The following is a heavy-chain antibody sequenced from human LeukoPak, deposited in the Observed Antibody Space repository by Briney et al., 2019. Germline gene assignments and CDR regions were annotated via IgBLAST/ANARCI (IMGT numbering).Heavy chain of an antibody. J-gene: IGHJ4*02. Sequence: HAGGSLRLSCAASGFTFSSYAMSWVRQAPGKGLEWVSAISGSGGSTYYADSVKGRFTISRDNSKNTLYLQMNSLRAEDTAVYYCVSITMIVVVIDYWGQGTLVTVSS. D-gene: IGHD3-22*01. CDR3: VSITMIVVVIDY. V-gene: IGHV3-23*01. CDR1: GFTFSSYA. CDR2: ISGSGGST.